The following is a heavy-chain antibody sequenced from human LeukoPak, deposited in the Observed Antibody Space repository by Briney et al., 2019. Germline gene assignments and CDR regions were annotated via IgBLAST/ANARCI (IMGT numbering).Heavy chain of an antibody. V-gene: IGHV1-8*01. D-gene: IGHD3-10*01. J-gene: IGHJ4*02. Sequence: ASVKVSCKASGYTFTTYDLNWVRQATGQGLEWMGWMNPNSGNTGYAQKFQGGVTMTRNTSISTAYMELNNLTSEDTAVYYCARHIRGAPTDHWGQGTLVTVSS. CDR3: ARHIRGAPTDH. CDR2: MNPNSGNT. CDR1: GYTFTTYD.